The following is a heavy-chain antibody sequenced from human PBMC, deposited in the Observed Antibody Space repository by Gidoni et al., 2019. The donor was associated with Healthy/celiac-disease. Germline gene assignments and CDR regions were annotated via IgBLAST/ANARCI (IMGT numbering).Heavy chain of an antibody. D-gene: IGHD1-26*01. CDR1: GFTFGDYA. J-gene: IGHJ4*02. CDR2: IRSKAYGGTT. Sequence: EVQLVESGGGLVKPGRSLRLSCTASGFTFGDYAMSWFRQAPGKGLEWVGFIRSKAYGGTTEYAASVKGRFTISRDDSKSIAYLQMNSLKTEDTAVYYCTREGSGRYSMGYYFDYWGQGTLVTVSS. V-gene: IGHV3-49*05. CDR3: TREGSGRYSMGYYFDY.